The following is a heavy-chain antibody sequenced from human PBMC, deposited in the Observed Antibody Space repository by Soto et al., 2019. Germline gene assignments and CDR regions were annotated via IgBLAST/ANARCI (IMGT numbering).Heavy chain of an antibody. CDR2: IGTSGSYI. D-gene: IGHD1-26*01. CDR3: ARGPAFIGLDY. V-gene: IGHV3-21*01. CDR1: GFIFSRYS. Sequence: PGGSLGLSCAVSGFIFSRYSMNWVRQAPGKGLEWVSSIGTSGSYIYDTDSVKGRFTISSDNTKDSLYLQMNSLRAEDTAIYYCARGPAFIGLDYWGQGTPVTVSS. J-gene: IGHJ4*02.